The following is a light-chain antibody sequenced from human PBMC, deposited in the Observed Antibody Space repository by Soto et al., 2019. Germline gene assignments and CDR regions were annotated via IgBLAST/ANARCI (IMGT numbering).Light chain of an antibody. J-gene: IGKJ4*01. CDR3: QQYDRWPVT. Sequence: EVVMTQSPATLSVSPGERATFSCRASQSVTTNLAWYQHKPGQSPRLLISGASTGASGIPPRFSGSGSGTEFTLTIDRLQSADFAVYYCQQYDRWPVTFGGGTRWIS. CDR1: QSVTTN. V-gene: IGKV3-15*01. CDR2: GAS.